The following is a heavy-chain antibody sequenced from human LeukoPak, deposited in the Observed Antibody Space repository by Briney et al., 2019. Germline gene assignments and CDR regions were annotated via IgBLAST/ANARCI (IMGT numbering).Heavy chain of an antibody. CDR1: RYTFTGSY. V-gene: IGHV1-2*02. D-gene: IGHD4-11*01. CDR2: INLNTAGT. CDR3: ATSAGDYRAGHYYYMGV. J-gene: IGHJ6*03. Sequence: AAVKDSCEASRYTFTGSYSHSGPQAPGQRRERRGWINLNTAGTNYAQKFLGGVALTWDTSISTAYMELNRLTSDDTAVYYCATSAGDYRAGHYYYMGVWGKGTSVTVSS.